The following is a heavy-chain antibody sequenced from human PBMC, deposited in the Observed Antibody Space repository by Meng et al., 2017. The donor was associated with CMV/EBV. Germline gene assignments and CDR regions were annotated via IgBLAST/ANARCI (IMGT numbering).Heavy chain of an antibody. CDR1: GFTFSNAW. CDR2: IYSGGTS. Sequence: GESLKISCAASGFTFSNAWMSWVRQAPGKGLEWVSVIYSGGTSYHADSVKGRFTISRDNSKNTVFLQMNSLRAEDTAVYYCATGLGEDGDYTGDFWGQGTLVTVSS. V-gene: IGHV3-53*01. CDR3: ATGLGEDGDYTGDF. D-gene: IGHD4-17*01. J-gene: IGHJ4*02.